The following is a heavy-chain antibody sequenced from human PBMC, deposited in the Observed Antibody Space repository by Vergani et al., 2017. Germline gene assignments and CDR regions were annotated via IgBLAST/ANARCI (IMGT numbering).Heavy chain of an antibody. CDR3: ARDRVXFWSGYSYYYYYYGMEV. Sequence: QVQLVQSGAEVKKPGSSVKVSCKASGGTFSSYAISWVRQAPGQGLEWMGRIIPILDIANFAQKFQGRVTITAEKSASTAYMELSSLRSEDTAVYYCARDRVXFWSGYSYYYYYYGMEVWGQGTTVTVSS. D-gene: IGHD3-3*01. CDR1: GGTFSSYA. CDR2: IIPILDIA. V-gene: IGHV1-69*04. J-gene: IGHJ6*02.